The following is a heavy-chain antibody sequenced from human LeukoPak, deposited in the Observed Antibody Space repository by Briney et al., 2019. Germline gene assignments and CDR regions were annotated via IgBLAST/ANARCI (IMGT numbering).Heavy chain of an antibody. CDR3: ARDFYCDNGECFDN. V-gene: IGHV3-21*01. J-gene: IGHJ4*02. Sequence: PGGSLRLSCALSGFTFSSNSMNWVRQAPGKGREWVSSINTGSSYTNYADSVKGRVTMSRDNAKNSLYMQMNSLRAEDTAVYYCARDFYCDNGECFDNWGQGTLVTVSS. CDR2: INTGSSYT. D-gene: IGHD2-8*01. CDR1: GFTFSSNS.